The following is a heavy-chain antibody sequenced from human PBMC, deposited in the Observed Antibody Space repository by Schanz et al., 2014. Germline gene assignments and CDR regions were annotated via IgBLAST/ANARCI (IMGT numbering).Heavy chain of an antibody. CDR1: GFGFSSYS. V-gene: IGHV3-48*01. D-gene: IGHD4-17*01. CDR2: ISSSSSTI. Sequence: EVQLVESGGGLIQPGGSLRLSCAASGFGFSSYSMNWVRQAPGKGLEWVSYISSSSSTIYHADSVKGRFTISRDNAKNTLYLQMNTLRAEDTAVYYCARKMKLGVYGGKGHDSLDIWGQGTMVTVSS. CDR3: ARKMKLGVYGGKGHDSLDI. J-gene: IGHJ3*02.